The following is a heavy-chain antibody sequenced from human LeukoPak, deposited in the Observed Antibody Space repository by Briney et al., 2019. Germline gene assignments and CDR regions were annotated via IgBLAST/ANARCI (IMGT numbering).Heavy chain of an antibody. CDR1: GGSISSGGYS. D-gene: IGHD2-15*01. CDR3: ARVVVAATSTWFDP. Sequence: SQTLSPTCAVSGGSISSGGYSWSWIRQPPGKGLEWIGYIYHSGSTYYNPSLKSRVTISVDRSKNPFSLKLSSVTAADTAVYYCARVVVAATSTWFDPWGQGTLVTVSS. V-gene: IGHV4-30-2*01. CDR2: IYHSGST. J-gene: IGHJ5*02.